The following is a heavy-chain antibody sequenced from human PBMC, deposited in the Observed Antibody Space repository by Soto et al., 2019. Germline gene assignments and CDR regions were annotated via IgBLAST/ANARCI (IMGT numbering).Heavy chain of an antibody. J-gene: IGHJ4*02. CDR3: ARAYGGNSGVFDY. V-gene: IGHV4-34*01. CDR2: INHSGST. D-gene: IGHD4-17*01. Sequence: QVQLQQWGAGLLKPSETLSLTCAVYGRSFSGYYWSWICQPPGKGLEWIGEINHSGSTNYNPSLKSRVTISVDTSQNQFSLNLSSVIAADTAVYYCARAYGGNSGVFDYWGQGTLVTVSS. CDR1: GRSFSGYY.